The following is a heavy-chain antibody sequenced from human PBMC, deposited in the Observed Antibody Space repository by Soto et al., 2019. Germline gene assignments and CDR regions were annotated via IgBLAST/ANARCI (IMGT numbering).Heavy chain of an antibody. D-gene: IGHD3-3*01. J-gene: IGHJ4*02. CDR1: GYTFTIYY. Sequence: ASVKVSCKASGYTFTIYYMHWVRQAPGQGLEWMGIINPSGGSTSYAQKFQGRVTMTRDTSTSTVYMELSSLRSEDTAVYYCAREPIDGVVIYIFDYSGQRTLVTVSS. V-gene: IGHV1-46*03. CDR2: INPSGGST. CDR3: AREPIDGVVIYIFDY.